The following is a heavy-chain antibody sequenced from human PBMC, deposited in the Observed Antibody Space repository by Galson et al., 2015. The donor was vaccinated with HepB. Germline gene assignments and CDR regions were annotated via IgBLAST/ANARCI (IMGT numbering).Heavy chain of an antibody. CDR1: GGSISSGGYS. J-gene: IGHJ3*02. Sequence: TLSLTCAVSGGSISSGGYSWSWIRQPPGKGLEWIGYIYHSGSTYYNPSLKSRVTISVDRSKNQFSLKLSSVTAADTAVYYCARALDGYNWGLAFDIWGQGTMVTVSS. CDR2: IYHSGST. V-gene: IGHV4-30-2*01. D-gene: IGHD5-24*01. CDR3: ARALDGYNWGLAFDI.